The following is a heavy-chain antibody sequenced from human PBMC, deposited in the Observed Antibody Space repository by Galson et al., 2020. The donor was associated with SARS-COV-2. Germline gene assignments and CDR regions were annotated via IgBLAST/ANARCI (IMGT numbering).Heavy chain of an antibody. J-gene: IGHJ4*02. Sequence: ALHGESLKISCAASGFTFSSSWMHWVRQAPGKGLVWVSRIYSEGSSTSYADSVKGRFTISGDNAKNTLYLQMNSLRAEDTAVYYCARGEMGNDYFDYWGQGTLVTVSS. CDR2: IYSEGSST. CDR1: GFTFSSSW. D-gene: IGHD7-27*01. CDR3: ARGEMGNDYFDY. V-gene: IGHV3-74*01.